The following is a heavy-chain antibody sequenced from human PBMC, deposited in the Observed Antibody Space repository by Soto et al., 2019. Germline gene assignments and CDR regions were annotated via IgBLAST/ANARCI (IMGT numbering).Heavy chain of an antibody. Sequence: GRSLRLSCGASGFTFSSYAMHWVRQAPGKGLEWVAVISYDGSNKYYADSVKGRFTISRDNSKNTLYLQMNSLRAEDTAVYYCEIYLARFSDPGAFDIWGQGTTVPV. J-gene: IGHJ3*02. CDR3: EIYLARFSDPGAFDI. CDR1: GFTFSSYA. V-gene: IGHV3-30-3*01. CDR2: ISYDGSNK. D-gene: IGHD3-9*01.